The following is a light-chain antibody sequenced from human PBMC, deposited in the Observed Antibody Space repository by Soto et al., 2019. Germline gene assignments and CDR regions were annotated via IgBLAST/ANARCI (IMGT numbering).Light chain of an antibody. CDR3: QSYDNSLRKV. V-gene: IGLV1-40*01. CDR2: ANT. CDR1: SSNIGANYD. Sequence: VLTQPPSVSGAPGQRVTISCTGSSSNIGANYDVHWYQQRPGSAPKLLIFANTNRPSGVPDRFSGSKSGTSASLAITGLQAEEEGDYYCQSYDNSLRKVXGTGTKAPS. J-gene: IGLJ1*01.